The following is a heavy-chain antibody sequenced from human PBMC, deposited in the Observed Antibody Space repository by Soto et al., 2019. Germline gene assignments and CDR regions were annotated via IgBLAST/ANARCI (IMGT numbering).Heavy chain of an antibody. J-gene: IGHJ4*01. Sequence: EVQLLESGGGSVQPGGSLGVSCVSSGFTFNNYAMPWVRRPTGKGLEWVSSISHSGGTTYYANSVKGRFAIARDSLLNTLYLQMNSLRAEDTAVYYCAKGREQNWNFDYWGHGTLVTVSP. CDR2: ISHSGGTT. V-gene: IGHV3-23*01. D-gene: IGHD1-1*01. CDR3: AKGREQNWNFDY. CDR1: GFTFNNYA.